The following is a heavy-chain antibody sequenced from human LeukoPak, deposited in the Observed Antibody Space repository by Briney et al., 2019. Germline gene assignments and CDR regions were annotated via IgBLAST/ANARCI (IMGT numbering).Heavy chain of an antibody. V-gene: IGHV3-7*01. CDR3: ARESGYCSSTSCYRWFDP. CDR1: GFTLSSYG. D-gene: IGHD2-2*03. Sequence: GGSLRLSCAASGFTLSSYGMSWVRQAPGKGLEWVANITQDGSEKYYVDSVKGRFTISRDNAKNSLYLQMNSLRAEDTAVYYCARESGYCSSTSCYRWFDPWGQGTLVTVSS. J-gene: IGHJ5*02. CDR2: ITQDGSEK.